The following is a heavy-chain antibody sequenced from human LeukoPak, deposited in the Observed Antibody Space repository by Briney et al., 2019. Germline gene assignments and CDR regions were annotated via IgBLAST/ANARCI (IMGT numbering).Heavy chain of an antibody. D-gene: IGHD3-9*01. CDR3: TRDWYHAFDF. CDR2: IKKRSDGGTT. CDR1: GFTFNNAW. J-gene: IGHJ3*01. Sequence: GSLRLSCAASGFTFNNAWMNWVRQAPGKGLDWVGRIKKRSDGGTTDYAAPVKDRFIISRDDSQDTLYLQMNTLKTEDTAVYYCTRDWYHAFDFWGQGTVVTVSS. V-gene: IGHV3-15*07.